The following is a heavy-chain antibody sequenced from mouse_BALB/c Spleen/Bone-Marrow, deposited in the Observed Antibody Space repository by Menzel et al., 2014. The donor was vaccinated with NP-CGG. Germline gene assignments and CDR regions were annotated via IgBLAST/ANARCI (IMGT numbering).Heavy chain of an antibody. D-gene: IGHD1-1*01. CDR2: IDPANGNT. V-gene: IGHV14-3*02. J-gene: IGHJ3*01. CDR1: GFNIKDTY. Sequence: EVKLMESRAELVKPGASVELSCTASGFNIKDTYMHWVKQRPEQGLEWIGRIDPANGNTKYDPKFQGKATITADTSSNTAYLQLSSLTSEDTAVYYCAMYYYGSSLFAYWGQGTLVTVSA. CDR3: AMYYYGSSLFAY.